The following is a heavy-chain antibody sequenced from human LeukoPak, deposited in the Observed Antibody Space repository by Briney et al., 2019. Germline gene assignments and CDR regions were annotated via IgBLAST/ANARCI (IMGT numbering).Heavy chain of an antibody. J-gene: IGHJ4*02. Sequence: ASVKVSCKASGYTFTSYGISWVRQAPGQGLEWMGWIGPNNGNTNYAQNLQGRVTMTTDTSTGTAYMELRSLRSDDTAVYFCAIARQHSTDYWGQGTLVTVSS. D-gene: IGHD4-11*01. V-gene: IGHV1-18*01. CDR2: IGPNNGNT. CDR1: GYTFTSYG. CDR3: AIARQHSTDY.